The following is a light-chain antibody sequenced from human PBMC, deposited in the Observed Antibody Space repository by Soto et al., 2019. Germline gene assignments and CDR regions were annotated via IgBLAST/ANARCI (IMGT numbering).Light chain of an antibody. J-gene: IGKJ4*01. V-gene: IGKV1-9*01. CDR3: QQVDTSHS. CDR2: AAY. Sequence: IHVTQSPSSLSASVGDRITITCRVSQGMSSYLAWYQQKPGKAPKLLICAAYTLQSGVPSRFSGGGSGPDFTLTISNLQPEDIATYYCQQVDTSHSFDGGTKVDIK. CDR1: QGMSSY.